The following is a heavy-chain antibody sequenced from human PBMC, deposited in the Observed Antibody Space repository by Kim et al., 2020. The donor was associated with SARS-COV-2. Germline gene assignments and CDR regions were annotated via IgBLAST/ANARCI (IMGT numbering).Heavy chain of an antibody. Sequence: GGSLRLSCAASGFTFDEYAMHWVRQAPGKGLEWVSGISWNSGSICYTGSVKGRFTISRDNAKNSLYLQMNSLRAEDTALYYCAKELPYQWLVRGPGYFDYWGPGTLVTVSS. D-gene: IGHD6-19*01. CDR1: GFTFDEYA. CDR2: ISWNSGSI. CDR3: AKELPYQWLVRGPGYFDY. V-gene: IGHV3-9*01. J-gene: IGHJ4*02.